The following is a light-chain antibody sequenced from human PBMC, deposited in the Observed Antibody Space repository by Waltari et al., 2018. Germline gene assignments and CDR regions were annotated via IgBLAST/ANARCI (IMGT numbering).Light chain of an antibody. J-gene: IGKJ3*01. V-gene: IGKV1-39*01. Sequence: IQFTQSPSSLSAFVRDRVTITCRASESIGNYLNWYQQKPGRAPNLLIYTASTLQSGVPSRFSGNGSGTDFTLTISSLQPEDFATYFCQQSYSTQFTFGPGTKVDIK. CDR1: ESIGNY. CDR2: TAS. CDR3: QQSYSTQFT.